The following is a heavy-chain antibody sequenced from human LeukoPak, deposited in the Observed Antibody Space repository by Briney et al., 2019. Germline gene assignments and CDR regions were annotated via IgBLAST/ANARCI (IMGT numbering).Heavy chain of an antibody. CDR1: GFTFSSYS. CDR3: AKGYGSGYFPNDY. CDR2: ISTSGSST. D-gene: IGHD3-22*01. Sequence: GGSLRLSCAASGFTFSSYSMNWVRQAPGKGLEWVSAISTSGSSTYYADSVKGRFTISRDNSKNTLFLQMNSLRAEDTAIYYCAKGYGSGYFPNDYWGQGTLVTVSS. J-gene: IGHJ4*02. V-gene: IGHV3-23*01.